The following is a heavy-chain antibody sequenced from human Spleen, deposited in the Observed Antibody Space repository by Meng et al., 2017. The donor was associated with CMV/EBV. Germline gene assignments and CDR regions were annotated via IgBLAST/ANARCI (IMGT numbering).Heavy chain of an antibody. CDR1: GFTFSNSW. CDR2: IKQDGSEN. CDR3: ARWGEYQLPDFDY. D-gene: IGHD2-2*01. J-gene: IGHJ4*02. Sequence: GESLKISCAASGFTFSNSWMSWVRQAPGKGLEWVANIKQDGSENYYVDSVKGRFTISRDNAKNSLYLQMNSLRGEDTAVYYCARWGEYQLPDFDYWGQGSLVTVSS. V-gene: IGHV3-7*01.